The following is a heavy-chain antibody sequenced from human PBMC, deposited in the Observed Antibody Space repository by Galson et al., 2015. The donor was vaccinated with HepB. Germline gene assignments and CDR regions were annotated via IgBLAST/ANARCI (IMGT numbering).Heavy chain of an antibody. CDR3: ARVLGRGYCSSTSCSRMGFDY. Sequence: SVKVSCKASGYTFTGYHMHWVRQAPGQGLEWMGRINPNSGGTNYAQKFQGRVTMTRDTSISTAYMELSRLRSDDTAVYYCARVLGRGYCSSTSCSRMGFDYWGQGTLVTVSS. V-gene: IGHV1-2*06. CDR1: GYTFTGYH. CDR2: INPNSGGT. J-gene: IGHJ4*02. D-gene: IGHD2-2*01.